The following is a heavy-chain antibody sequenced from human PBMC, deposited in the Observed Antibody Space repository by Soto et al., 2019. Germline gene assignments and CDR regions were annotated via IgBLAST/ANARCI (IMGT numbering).Heavy chain of an antibody. CDR1: GGSFSGYD. CDR3: ARVVYGDYDGYYYYGMDV. CDR2: INHSGST. J-gene: IGHJ6*02. V-gene: IGHV4-34*01. Sequence: PSETLSLTCAVYGGSFSGYDWSWIRQPPGKGLEWIGEINHSGSTNYNPSLKSRVTISVDTSKNQFSLKLSSVTAADTAVYYCARVVYGDYDGYYYYGMDVWGQGTTVTVSS. D-gene: IGHD4-17*01.